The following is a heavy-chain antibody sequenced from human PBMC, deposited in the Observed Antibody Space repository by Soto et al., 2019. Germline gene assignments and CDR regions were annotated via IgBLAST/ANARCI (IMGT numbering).Heavy chain of an antibody. J-gene: IGHJ5*02. V-gene: IGHV1-58*01. Sequence: ASVKVSCKASGFTFSSSAVQWVRQARGQRLEWIGKIVVGSGNANYAQKFQERVTITRDMSTSTAYMELSSLRSEDTAFYYCAAFDPGPMGFDPWGQGTLVTVSS. D-gene: IGHD3-9*01. CDR3: AAFDPGPMGFDP. CDR1: GFTFSSSA. CDR2: IVVGSGNA.